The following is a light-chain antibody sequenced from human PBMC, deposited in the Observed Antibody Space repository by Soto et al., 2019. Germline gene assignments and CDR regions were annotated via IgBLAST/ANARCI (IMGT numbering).Light chain of an antibody. Sequence: DIQMTQSPSTLSASVGDRVTITCRASQSISSWLAWYQQKPGKAPKLLIYDASSLESGVPSRFSGSGSGTEFTLTISSLQPDDFATYYCQQYNSYGTFGQGTNLEIK. CDR3: QQYNSYGT. J-gene: IGKJ2*01. V-gene: IGKV1-5*01. CDR1: QSISSW. CDR2: DAS.